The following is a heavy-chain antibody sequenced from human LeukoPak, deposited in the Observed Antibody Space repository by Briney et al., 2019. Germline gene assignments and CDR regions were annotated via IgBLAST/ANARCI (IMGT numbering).Heavy chain of an antibody. D-gene: IGHD1-1*01. CDR3: ARDPRTTAYYHYMAV. CDR1: GYSFTSYG. CDR2: ISAYKGNT. J-gene: IGHJ6*03. V-gene: IGHV1-18*01. Sequence: GASVKVSCKASGYSFTSYGISWVRQAPGQGLEWVGWISAYKGNTNYAQKLQGRVTITTDTSTSTAYMELRSLRSDDTAVSYRARDPRTTAYYHYMAVWGQGTTVTVPS.